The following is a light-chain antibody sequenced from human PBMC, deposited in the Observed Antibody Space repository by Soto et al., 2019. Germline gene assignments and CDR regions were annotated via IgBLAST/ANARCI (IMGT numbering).Light chain of an antibody. J-gene: IGLJ3*02. CDR2: EVS. CDR1: SSDVGGYNY. V-gene: IGLV2-8*01. CDR3: SSYAGSNNLM. Sequence: QSVLTQPPSASGSPGQSVTISCTGTSSDVGGYNYVSWYQQHPGKAPKLMIYEVSKRPSGVPDRFSGSKSGNTASLTVSGLQAEDEADYYCSSYAGSNNLMFGGGHKLTVL.